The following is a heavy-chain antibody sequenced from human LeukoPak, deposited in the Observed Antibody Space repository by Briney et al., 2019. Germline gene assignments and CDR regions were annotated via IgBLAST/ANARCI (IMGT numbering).Heavy chain of an antibody. CDR2: ISSNGDNT. D-gene: IGHD2-15*01. J-gene: IGHJ3*01. V-gene: IGHV3-64D*06. CDR1: GLPFNTDA. CDR3: TRDSALLGVAFDL. Sequence: GGSVRLSCSASGLPFNTDAIHWVRQAPGKGLEYVAGISSNGDNTDFADSAKGRFTISRDNSKSTLFLQMNSLRAEDTAVYFCTRDSALLGVAFDLWGQGTVVTVSS.